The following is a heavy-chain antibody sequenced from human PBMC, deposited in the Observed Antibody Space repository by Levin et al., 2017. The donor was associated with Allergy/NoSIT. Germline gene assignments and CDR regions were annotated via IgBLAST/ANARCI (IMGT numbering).Heavy chain of an antibody. J-gene: IGHJ4*02. Sequence: SGPTLVKPTETLTLTCTFSGFLLSTSGKGVGWIRRPPGKALEWLALIYWDNDKYYAPTLKNRLTVSKDTSNTRVFLTMTDMDPMETGTYYCVHRRGGNGWSGGFFDFWGQGALVTVS. CDR2: IYWDNDK. CDR1: GFLLSTSGKG. D-gene: IGHD6-19*01. CDR3: VHRRGGNGWSGGFFDF. V-gene: IGHV2-5*05.